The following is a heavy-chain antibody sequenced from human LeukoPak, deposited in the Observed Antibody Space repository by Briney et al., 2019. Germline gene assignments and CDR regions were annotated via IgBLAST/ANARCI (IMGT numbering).Heavy chain of an antibody. CDR1: GYSFTSYG. V-gene: IGHV1-18*01. Sequence: GASVKVSCKASGYSFTSYGISWVRQAPGQGLEWMGWISAYNGSTNYAQKLQGRVTMTTDTSTTTAYMELRSLRSDDTAVYYCARFDTSYYFEYWGQGTLVTVSS. CDR2: ISAYNGST. CDR3: ARFDTSYYFEY. J-gene: IGHJ4*02.